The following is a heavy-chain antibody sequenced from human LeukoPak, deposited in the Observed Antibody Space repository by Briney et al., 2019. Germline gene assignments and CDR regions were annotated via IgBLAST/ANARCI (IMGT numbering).Heavy chain of an antibody. CDR1: GGSISSYY. CDR2: IYTSGST. D-gene: IGHD6-13*01. CDR3: AREGYKAAAGSFDY. Sequence: SETLSLTCTVSGGSISSYYWSWIRQPAGKGLEWIGRIYTSGSTNYNPSLKSRVTMSVDASKNQFSLKLSSVTAADTAVYYCAREGYKAAAGSFDYWGQGTLVAVSS. J-gene: IGHJ4*02. V-gene: IGHV4-4*07.